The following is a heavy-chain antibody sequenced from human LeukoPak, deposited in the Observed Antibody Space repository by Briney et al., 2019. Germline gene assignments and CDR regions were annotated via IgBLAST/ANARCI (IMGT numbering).Heavy chain of an antibody. Sequence: ASVKVSCKASGYTFTGYYMHWVRQAPGQGLEWMGIINPSGGSTSYAQKFQGRVTMTRDMSTSTVYMELSSLRSEDTAVYFCARELQYTGSSSPPYAYWGQGTLVTVSS. D-gene: IGHD1-26*01. J-gene: IGHJ4*02. CDR2: INPSGGST. CDR3: ARELQYTGSSSPPYAY. CDR1: GYTFTGYY. V-gene: IGHV1-46*01.